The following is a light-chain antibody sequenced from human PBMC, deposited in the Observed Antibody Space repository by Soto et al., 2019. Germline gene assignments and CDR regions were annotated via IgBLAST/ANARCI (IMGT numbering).Light chain of an antibody. CDR3: ATWDFRLSDVL. J-gene: IGLJ2*01. CDR2: RNN. CDR1: SSDIGSSY. Sequence: QSVLTQPPSASGTPGQKVIISCSGSSSDIGSSYVYWYQQFPGTAPKLLIYRNNQRPSGVPDRFSGSKSGTSASLAISGLRSEDEADYYCATWDFRLSDVLFGGGTKLTVL. V-gene: IGLV1-47*01.